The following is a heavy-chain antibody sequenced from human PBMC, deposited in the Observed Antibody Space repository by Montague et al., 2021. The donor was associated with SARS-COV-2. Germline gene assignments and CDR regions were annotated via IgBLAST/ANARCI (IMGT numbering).Heavy chain of an antibody. CDR3: AAGIFWWGGNYYFDY. D-gene: IGHD2-21*01. CDR2: NYHSGST. J-gene: IGHJ4*02. CDR1: GGSISSSNW. Sequence: SETLSLTCAVSGGSISSSNWWSWVRQPPRKGLEWIWENYHSGSTHYNPSLKSRFTISVDTSKNQFSLKLSSVTAADTAVYYCAAGIFWWGGNYYFDYWGQGTLVTVSS. V-gene: IGHV4-4*02.